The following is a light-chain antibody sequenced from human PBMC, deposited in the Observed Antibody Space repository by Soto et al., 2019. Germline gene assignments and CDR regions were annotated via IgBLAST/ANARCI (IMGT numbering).Light chain of an antibody. CDR1: QSISSY. V-gene: IGKV3-11*01. CDR3: QQRSNWPPYP. J-gene: IGKJ2*01. CDR2: DAS. Sequence: EIVLTQSPATLSLSPGERATLSCRASQSISSYLAWYQQKPGQAPRLLIYDASNRATGIPARFSGSGSGTDFTLTISSRGPEDFAVYYCQQRSNWPPYPFGQGTKLDIK.